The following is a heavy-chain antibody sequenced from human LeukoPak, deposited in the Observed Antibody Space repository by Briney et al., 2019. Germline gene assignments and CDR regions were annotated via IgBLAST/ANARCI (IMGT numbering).Heavy chain of an antibody. J-gene: IGHJ4*02. CDR1: GFTFSSYE. V-gene: IGHV3-48*03. D-gene: IGHD4-23*01. Sequence: GGSLRLSCAASGFTFSSYEMNWVRQAPGKGLEWVSYISTSGGTTYYADSVKGRFTISRDNAKNSLHLQMNSLRAEDTAFYYCAREDTVLTPGYWGQGTLVTVSS. CDR2: ISTSGGTT. CDR3: AREDTVLTPGY.